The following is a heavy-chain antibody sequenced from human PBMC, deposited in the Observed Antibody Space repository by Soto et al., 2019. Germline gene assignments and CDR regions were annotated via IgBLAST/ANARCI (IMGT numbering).Heavy chain of an antibody. CDR3: AREVTDDYYDSSGYMNQGRDYYYYGMDV. CDR1: GGSISSGDYY. D-gene: IGHD3-22*01. V-gene: IGHV4-30-4*01. CDR2: IYYSGST. Sequence: PSETLSLTCTVSGGSISSGDYYWSWIRQPPGKGLEWIGYIYYSGSTYYNPSLKSRVTISVDTSKNQFSLKLSSVTAADTAVYYCAREVTDDYYDSSGYMNQGRDYYYYGMDVWGQGTTVTVSS. J-gene: IGHJ6*02.